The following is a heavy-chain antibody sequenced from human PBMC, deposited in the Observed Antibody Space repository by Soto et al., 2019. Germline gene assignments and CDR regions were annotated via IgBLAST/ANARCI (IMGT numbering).Heavy chain of an antibody. CDR3: ARDTSGWYSYYYGMDI. Sequence: GGSLRLSCAASGFTFSSYSMNWVRQAPGKGLEWVSSISSSSSCIYYADSVKGRFTISRDNAKNSLYLQMNSLRAEDTAVYYCARDTSGWYSYYYGMDIWGQGNTVTVSS. J-gene: IGHJ6*02. CDR1: GFTFSSYS. V-gene: IGHV3-21*01. D-gene: IGHD6-19*01. CDR2: ISSSSSCI.